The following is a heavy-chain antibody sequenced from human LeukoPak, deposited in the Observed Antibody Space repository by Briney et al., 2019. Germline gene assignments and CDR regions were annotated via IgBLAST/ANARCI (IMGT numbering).Heavy chain of an antibody. CDR2: IYTSGST. V-gene: IGHV4-4*07. D-gene: IGHD1-14*01. Sequence: PETLSLTCTVSGGSISSYYWSWIRRPAGKGLEWIGRIYTSGSTNYNPSLKSRVTMSVDTSKNQFSLKLSSVTAADTAVYYCARDRTDWAVDGYYYYGMDVWGQGTTVTVSS. CDR3: ARDRTDWAVDGYYYYGMDV. CDR1: GGSISSYY. J-gene: IGHJ6*02.